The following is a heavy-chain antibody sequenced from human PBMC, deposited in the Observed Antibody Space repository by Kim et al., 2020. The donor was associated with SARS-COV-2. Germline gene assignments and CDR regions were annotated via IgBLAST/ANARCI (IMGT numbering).Heavy chain of an antibody. D-gene: IGHD1-7*01. CDR2: INPNSGGT. CDR3: ARDTTGTTFIRGGGWFDP. V-gene: IGHV1-2*02. CDR1: GYTFTGYY. Sequence: ASVKVSCKASGYTFTGYYMHWVRQAPGQGLEWMGWINPNSGGTNYAQKFQGRVTMTRDTSISTAYMELSRLRSDDTAVYYCARDTTGTTFIRGGGWFDPWGQGTLVTVSS. J-gene: IGHJ5*02.